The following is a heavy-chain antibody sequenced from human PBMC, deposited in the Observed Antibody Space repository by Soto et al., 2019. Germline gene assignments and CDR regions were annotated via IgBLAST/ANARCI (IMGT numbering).Heavy chain of an antibody. CDR3: SRETLWFGESPKS. CDR1: GFTFSSYG. Sequence: VQLVESGGGVVQPGRSLRLSCAASGFTFSSYGMHWVRQAPGKGLEWVSRINGDGRITTYADSVKGRFTISRDNAGSTLYLQMNSLRVDDTAVYYCSRETLWFGESPKSGGQGTLVTVSS. D-gene: IGHD3-10*01. J-gene: IGHJ4*02. CDR2: INGDGRIT. V-gene: IGHV3-74*01.